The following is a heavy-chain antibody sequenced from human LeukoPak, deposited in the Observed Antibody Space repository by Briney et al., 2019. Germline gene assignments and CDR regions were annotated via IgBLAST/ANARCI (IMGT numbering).Heavy chain of an antibody. J-gene: IGHJ5*02. Sequence: SETLSLTCTVSGGSISSGGYYWSWIRQHPGKGLEWIGYIYYGGSTYYNPSLKSRVTISVDTSKNQFSLKLSSVTAADTAVYYCAREGDYDILSWGQGTLVTVSS. CDR1: GGSISSGGYY. D-gene: IGHD3-9*01. CDR3: AREGDYDILS. CDR2: IYYGGST. V-gene: IGHV4-31*03.